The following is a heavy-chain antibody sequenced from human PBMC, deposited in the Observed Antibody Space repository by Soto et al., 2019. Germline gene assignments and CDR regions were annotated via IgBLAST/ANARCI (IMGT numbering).Heavy chain of an antibody. V-gene: IGHV4-34*01. CDR3: ARFSGSYYYAMDV. CDR2: INHSGVT. D-gene: IGHD6-19*01. Sequence: QVQLQQWGAGRLKPSGTLSLTCAVYGGSFSGYYWSWIRQPPGKGLEWIGEINHSGVTNYKPSLKRRVTISVDTSKNQFSLQLKAVTAADTALYYCARFSGSYYYAMDVWVQGSTVTVSS. J-gene: IGHJ6*02. CDR1: GGSFSGYY.